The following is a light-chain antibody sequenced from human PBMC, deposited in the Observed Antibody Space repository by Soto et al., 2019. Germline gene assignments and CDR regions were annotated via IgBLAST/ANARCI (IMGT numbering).Light chain of an antibody. CDR3: QQYGSSPHT. V-gene: IGKV3-20*01. Sequence: EIVLTQSPGTLSLSPGERATLSCRASQSVGGSDLAWHQQRPGQAPRLLIYDISSRATGIPDRFSGSGSGTDFTLTISRLEPEDFAVYYCQQYGSSPHTFGQGTTLEIK. CDR2: DIS. J-gene: IGKJ2*01. CDR1: QSVGGSD.